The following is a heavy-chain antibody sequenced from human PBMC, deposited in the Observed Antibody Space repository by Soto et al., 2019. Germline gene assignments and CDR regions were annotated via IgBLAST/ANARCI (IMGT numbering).Heavy chain of an antibody. CDR2: ISWNSNTV. V-gene: IGHV3-9*01. D-gene: IGHD3-3*01. CDR3: AKSERDAQNPEPFLAF. Sequence: EVQLVESGGGLVQPGSSLRLSCAASGFTFDDYVMHWVRQAPGKGLEWVSGISWNSNTVVYADSVKGRFTISRDNAKNSLYLQMNSLLAEDTALYYCAKSERDAQNPEPFLAFWGQGTLVTVSS. CDR1: GFTFDDYV. J-gene: IGHJ4*02.